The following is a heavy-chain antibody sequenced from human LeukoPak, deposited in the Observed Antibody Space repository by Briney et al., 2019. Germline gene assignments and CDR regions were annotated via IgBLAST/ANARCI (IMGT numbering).Heavy chain of an antibody. CDR3: ARFLGTGPEDVDWFDP. V-gene: IGHV4-59*01. CDR2: NYYSGST. CDR1: GGSISSYY. J-gene: IGHJ5*02. Sequence: PSETLSLTCTVSGGSISSYYWSWIRQPPGKGLEWIGYNYYSGSTNYNPSLKSRVTISVDTSKNQFSLKLSSVTAADTAVYYCARFLGTGPEDVDWFDPWGQGTLVTVSS. D-gene: IGHD7-27*01.